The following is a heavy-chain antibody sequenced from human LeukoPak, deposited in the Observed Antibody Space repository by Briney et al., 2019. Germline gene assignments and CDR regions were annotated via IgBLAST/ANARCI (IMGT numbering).Heavy chain of an antibody. D-gene: IGHD2-2*01. V-gene: IGHV3-21*01. CDR3: ARDIVVGEPYNAFDI. CDR1: GFTVSSNY. J-gene: IGHJ3*02. CDR2: ISSSSSYI. Sequence: NPGGSLRLSCAPSGFTVSSNYMSWVRQAPGKGLEWVSSISSSSSYIYYADSVKGRFTISRDNAKNSLYLQMNSLRAEDTAVYYCARDIVVGEPYNAFDIWGQGTMVTVSS.